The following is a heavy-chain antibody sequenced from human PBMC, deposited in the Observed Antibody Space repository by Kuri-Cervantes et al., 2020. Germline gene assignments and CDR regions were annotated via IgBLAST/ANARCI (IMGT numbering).Heavy chain of an antibody. CDR2: TSLDGNNK. Sequence: GESLKISCAASGFIFSVYPMHWVRQAPGKGLQWVAVTSLDGNNKYYADSVKGRFTISRDNAKNSLYLQMNSLRAEDTTVYYCAGVRSDYYYYMDVWGKGTTVTVSS. J-gene: IGHJ6*03. D-gene: IGHD1-1*01. V-gene: IGHV3-30*07. CDR3: AGVRSDYYYYMDV. CDR1: GFIFSVYP.